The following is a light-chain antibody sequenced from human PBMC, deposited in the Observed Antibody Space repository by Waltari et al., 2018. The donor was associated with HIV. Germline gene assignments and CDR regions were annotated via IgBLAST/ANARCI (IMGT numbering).Light chain of an antibody. V-gene: IGKV1-NL1*01. CDR1: QDIRNS. CDR2: AVS. CDR3: QQYSSPPLT. J-gene: IGKJ4*01. Sequence: DIQMTQSPSSLSATVGDSVTITCRASQDIRNSLAWYQQSPVKAPNLLLYAVSRLEDGVPSRFSGSGSGTHYTLTISSLQPEDFASYYCQQYSSPPLTFGGGTKVESK.